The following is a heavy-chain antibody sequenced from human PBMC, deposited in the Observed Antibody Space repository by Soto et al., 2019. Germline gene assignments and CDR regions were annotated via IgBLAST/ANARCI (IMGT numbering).Heavy chain of an antibody. Sequence: PSETLSLTCAVYGGSFSCYYWSWIRQPPGKGLEWIGEINHSGSTNYNPSLKSRGTISVDTSKNQFSLKLSSVTAADTAVYYCAAYSSSWYYYYGMDVWGQGTTVTVSS. CDR3: AAYSSSWYYYYGMDV. V-gene: IGHV4-34*01. CDR2: INHSGST. J-gene: IGHJ6*02. CDR1: GGSFSCYY. D-gene: IGHD6-13*01.